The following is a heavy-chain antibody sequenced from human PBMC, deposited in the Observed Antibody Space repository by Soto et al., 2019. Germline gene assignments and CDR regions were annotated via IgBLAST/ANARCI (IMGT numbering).Heavy chain of an antibody. CDR3: ARDEYYYDSSGPWYYYYGMDV. Sequence: ASVKVSSEASGYSFTGYYMHWVRQAPGQGLEWMGWINPNSGGTNYAQKFQGRVTMTRDTSISTAYMELSRLRSDDTAVYYCARDEYYYDSSGPWYYYYGMDVWGQGTTVTVSS. J-gene: IGHJ6*02. CDR2: INPNSGGT. V-gene: IGHV1-2*02. D-gene: IGHD3-22*01. CDR1: GYSFTGYY.